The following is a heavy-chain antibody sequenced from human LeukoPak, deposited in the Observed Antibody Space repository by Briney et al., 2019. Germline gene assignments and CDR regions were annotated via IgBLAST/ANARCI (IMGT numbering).Heavy chain of an antibody. CDR3: ARSIVGATTFGY. D-gene: IGHD1-26*01. V-gene: IGHV4-59*01. J-gene: IGHJ4*02. CDR2: IYYSGST. Sequence: SQTLSLTCTVSGGSISSYYWSWIRQPPRKGLEWIGYIYYSGSTNYNPSLKSRVTISVDTSKNQFSLKLSYVTAADTAVYYCARSIVGATTFGYWGQGTLFTVSS. CDR1: GGSISSYY.